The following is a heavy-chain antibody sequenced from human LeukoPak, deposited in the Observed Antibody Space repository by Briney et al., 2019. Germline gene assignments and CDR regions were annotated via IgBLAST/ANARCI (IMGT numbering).Heavy chain of an antibody. J-gene: IGHJ5*02. CDR2: ISSSGRNS. V-gene: IGHV3-48*03. Sequence: GGSLRLSCAASEFTLSLYHINWVRQAPGKGLEWVAYISSSGRNSHYSDSVKGRFTISRDNADDSVHLQMKRLRAEDTAVYYCARDEDSSGYCYFRFDPWGQGTLVTVSS. D-gene: IGHD3-22*01. CDR3: ARDEDSSGYCYFRFDP. CDR1: EFTLSLYH.